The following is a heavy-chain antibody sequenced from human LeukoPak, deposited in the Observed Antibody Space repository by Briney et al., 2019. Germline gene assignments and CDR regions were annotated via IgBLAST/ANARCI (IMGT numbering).Heavy chain of an antibody. CDR2: ISSSGSTI. CDR1: GFTFSSYE. V-gene: IGHV3-48*03. D-gene: IGHD1-20*01. CDR3: ARDHPSRSYNWNDVRAFDI. J-gene: IGHJ3*02. Sequence: PGGSLRLSCAASGFTFSSYEMNWVRQAPGKGLEWVSYISSSGSTIYYADSVKGRFTISRDNAKNSLYLQMNSLRAEDTAVYYCARDHPSRSYNWNDVRAFDIWGQGTMVTVSS.